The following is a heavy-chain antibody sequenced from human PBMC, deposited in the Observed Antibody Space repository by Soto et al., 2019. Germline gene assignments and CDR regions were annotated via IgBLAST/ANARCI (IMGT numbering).Heavy chain of an antibody. CDR3: AKVSVGDYGDYVDGMDV. V-gene: IGHV3-23*01. CDR1: GFTFSSYA. CDR2: ISGSGGST. Sequence: EVQLLESGGGLVQPGGSLSLSCAASGFTFSSYAMSWVRQAPGKGLEWVSAISGSGGSTYYADSVKGRFTISRDNSKNTLYLQMNRLRAEDTAVYYCAKVSVGDYGDYVDGMDVWGQGTTVTVSS. D-gene: IGHD4-17*01. J-gene: IGHJ6*02.